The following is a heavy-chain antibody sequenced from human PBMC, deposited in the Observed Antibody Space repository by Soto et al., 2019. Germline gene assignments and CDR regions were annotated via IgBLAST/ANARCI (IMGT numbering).Heavy chain of an antibody. CDR2: IYHSGST. CDR1: GGSISSSNW. J-gene: IGHJ4*02. Sequence: QVQLQESGPGLVKPSGTLSLTCAISGGSISSSNWWSWVRQPPGKGLEWIGEIYHSGSTNYNPSLQSRVTISVDKSKNQFSLKLSSVTAADTAVYYCARGWGIATAGSDYWGQGTLVTVSS. D-gene: IGHD6-13*01. CDR3: ARGWGIATAGSDY. V-gene: IGHV4-4*02.